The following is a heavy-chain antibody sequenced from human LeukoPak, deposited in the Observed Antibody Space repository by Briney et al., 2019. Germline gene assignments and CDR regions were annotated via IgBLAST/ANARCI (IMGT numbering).Heavy chain of an antibody. Sequence: SVTVSCKASGGTFSSYAISWERQAPGQGLEWMGGIIPIFGTANYAQKFQGRVTITADESTSTAYMELSSLRSEDTAVYYCAIQYIAARRKGGYYYYGMDVWGQGTTVTVSS. CDR1: GGTFSSYA. CDR2: IIPIFGTA. V-gene: IGHV1-69*13. CDR3: AIQYIAARRKGGYYYYGMDV. J-gene: IGHJ6*02. D-gene: IGHD6-6*01.